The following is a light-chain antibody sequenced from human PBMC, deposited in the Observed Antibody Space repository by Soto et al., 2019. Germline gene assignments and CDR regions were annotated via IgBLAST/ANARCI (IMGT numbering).Light chain of an antibody. CDR1: SFNIGNNY. V-gene: IGLV1-51*02. J-gene: IGLJ3*02. CDR3: GTWDSSLSAWV. Sequence: QSLLTQPPSVSAAPGQKVTISCSGSSFNIGNNYVSWYQQLPGSAPKLLIYENNKRPSGIPDRFSGSKSGTSATLGITGLQTGDEADYYCGTWDSSLSAWVFGGGTQLTVL. CDR2: ENN.